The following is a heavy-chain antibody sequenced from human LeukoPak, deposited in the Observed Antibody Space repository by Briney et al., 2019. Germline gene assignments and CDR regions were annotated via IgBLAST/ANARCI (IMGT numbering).Heavy chain of an antibody. CDR2: IIPIFGTA. CDR1: GGTSSSYA. CDR3: ASEYCSGGSCQFDY. D-gene: IGHD2-15*01. J-gene: IGHJ4*02. V-gene: IGHV1-69*06. Sequence: SVKVSCKASGGTSSSYAISWVRQAPGQGLEWMGGIIPIFGTANYAQKFQGRVTITADKSTSTAYMELSSLRSEDTAVYYCASEYCSGGSCQFDYWGQGTLVTVSS.